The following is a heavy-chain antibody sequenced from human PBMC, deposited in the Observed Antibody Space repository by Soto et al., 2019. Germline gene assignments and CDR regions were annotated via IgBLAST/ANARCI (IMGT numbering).Heavy chain of an antibody. J-gene: IGHJ3*02. CDR3: ARTYYYGSGSEDI. CDR1: GYSFTSYW. CDR2: IDPSDSYT. Sequence: GASLKISCKGSGYSFTSYWISWVRQMPGKGLEWMGRIDPSDSYTNYSPSFQGHVTISADKSISTAFLQWSSLKASDTAMYYCARTYYYGSGSEDIWGQGTKVTVSS. D-gene: IGHD3-10*01. V-gene: IGHV5-10-1*01.